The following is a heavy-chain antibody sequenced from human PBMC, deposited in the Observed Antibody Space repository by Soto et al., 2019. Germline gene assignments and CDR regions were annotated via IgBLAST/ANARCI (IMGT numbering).Heavy chain of an antibody. CDR2: VYHTGRT. Sequence: SETLSLTCTVSGGSFKSGSYSWSWIRQPPGKGLEWIGYVYHTGRTSYNPSLKGRVSISMDTSKNQFSLNLDSVTAADTAVYFCARDFAYFDSWGQGTLVPVS. CDR3: ARDFAYFDS. V-gene: IGHV4-61*01. D-gene: IGHD3-3*01. J-gene: IGHJ4*02. CDR1: GGSFKSGSYS.